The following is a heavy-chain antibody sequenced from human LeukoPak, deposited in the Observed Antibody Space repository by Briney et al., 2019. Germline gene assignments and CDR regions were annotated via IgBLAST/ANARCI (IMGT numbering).Heavy chain of an antibody. CDR2: IYYSGST. V-gene: IGHV4-59*01. Sequence: PSETLFLTCTVSGGSISSYYWSWIRQPPGKGLEWIGYIYYSGSTNYNPSLKSRVTISVDTSKNQFSLKLSSVTAADTAVYYCARNPSYDILTGYSDYYGMDVWGQGTTVTVSS. D-gene: IGHD3-9*01. CDR3: ARNPSYDILTGYSDYYGMDV. CDR1: GGSISSYY. J-gene: IGHJ6*02.